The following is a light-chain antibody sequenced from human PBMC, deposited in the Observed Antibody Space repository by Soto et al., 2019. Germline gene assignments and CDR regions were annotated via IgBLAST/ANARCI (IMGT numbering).Light chain of an antibody. Sequence: EIVMTQSPATLSVSPGERVTLSCRASQSVSRKLAWYQQKPGQAPRLLIYGTTTRATGIPARFSGSGSGTEFTLTINTLQPEDFAVYYCQQYYQWPSYTFGQGTKVDIK. CDR2: GTT. J-gene: IGKJ2*01. CDR3: QQYYQWPSYT. CDR1: QSVSRK. V-gene: IGKV3-15*01.